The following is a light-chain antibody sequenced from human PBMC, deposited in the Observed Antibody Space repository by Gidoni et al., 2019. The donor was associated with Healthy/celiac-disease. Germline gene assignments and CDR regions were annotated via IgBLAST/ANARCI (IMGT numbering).Light chain of an antibody. J-gene: IGLJ3*02. CDR1: SSDVGGYNY. CDR2: EVS. CDR3: SSYAGSNNWV. Sequence: QSALTQPPSASGSPGQSVTISCTGTSSDVGGYNYVSWYQQHPGKAPKLMIYEVSKWPSGVPARFSGSKSGNTASLTVSGLQAEDEAYYYCSSYAGSNNWVFGGGTKLTVL. V-gene: IGLV2-8*01.